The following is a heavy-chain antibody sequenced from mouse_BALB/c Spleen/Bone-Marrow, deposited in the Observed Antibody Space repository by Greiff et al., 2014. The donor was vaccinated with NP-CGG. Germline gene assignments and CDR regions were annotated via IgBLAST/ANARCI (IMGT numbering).Heavy chain of an antibody. CDR3: AGPFDY. J-gene: IGHJ2*01. V-gene: IGHV1S81*02. CDR1: GYTFTSYW. Sequence: VQLQQSGAELVKPGASVKLSCKASGYTFTSYWMHWVKQRPGQGLEWIGEINPSNGRTNYNEKFESKATLTVDKSSSTAYMQLSSLTSEDSAVYYCAGPFDYWGQGTTLTVSS. CDR2: INPSNGRT.